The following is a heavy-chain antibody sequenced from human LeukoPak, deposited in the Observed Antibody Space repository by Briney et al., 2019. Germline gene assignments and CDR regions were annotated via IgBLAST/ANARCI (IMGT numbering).Heavy chain of an antibody. J-gene: IGHJ1*01. D-gene: IGHD4-17*01. CDR1: VGSISSCNW. Sequence: SDTLSLTCAVSVGSISSCNWWGWVRQPPGTGLDWIDEIYHSGSTNYNPSLKRRVPISVDKSKNQFSLKLSSVTAADTAVYYCAVPQDYGDKGDEYFQHWGQGTLVTVSS. V-gene: IGHV4-4*02. CDR3: AVPQDYGDKGDEYFQH. CDR2: IYHSGST.